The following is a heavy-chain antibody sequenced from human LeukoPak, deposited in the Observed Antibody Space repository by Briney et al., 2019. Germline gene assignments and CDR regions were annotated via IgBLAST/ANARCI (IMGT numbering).Heavy chain of an antibody. CDR3: ARDRIPAPYSSSWYAIDP. Sequence: PSETLSLTCTVSGYSISSGYYWGWIRQPPGKGLEWIGSIYHSGSTYYNPSLKSRVTISVDTSKNQFSLKLSSVTAADTAVYYCARDRIPAPYSSSWYAIDPWGQGTLVTVSS. CDR1: GYSISSGYY. V-gene: IGHV4-38-2*02. J-gene: IGHJ5*02. CDR2: IYHSGST. D-gene: IGHD6-13*01.